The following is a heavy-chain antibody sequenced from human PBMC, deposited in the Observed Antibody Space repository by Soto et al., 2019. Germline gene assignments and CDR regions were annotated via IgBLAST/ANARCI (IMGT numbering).Heavy chain of an antibody. CDR1: GYTFSNYG. V-gene: IGHV1-18*01. CDR3: ARERRWEPLLY. J-gene: IGHJ4*02. D-gene: IGHD1-26*01. CDR2: VSAYNRNT. Sequence: QVQLVQSGPEVKKPGASVKVSCKGSGYTFSNYGVTWVRQAPGQGLERLVWVSAYNRNTDYAQKFEDRATMTIDTSTNTAYLELRGLTPDDTAVYYCARERRWEPLLYWGQGTL.